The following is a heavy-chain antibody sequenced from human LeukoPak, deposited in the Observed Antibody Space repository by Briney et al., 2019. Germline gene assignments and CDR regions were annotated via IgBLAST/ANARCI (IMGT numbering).Heavy chain of an antibody. J-gene: IGHJ4*02. Sequence: PGGSLRLSCAASGFTFSKYWMLWVRQAPGKGLESVSRINTDGAVTTYADSVKGRFTVSRDNADNTMFLQMNSVRDEDTAVYYCARGHSSGWFFDYWGQGTLVTVSS. V-gene: IGHV3-74*01. CDR3: ARGHSSGWFFDY. CDR1: GFTFSKYW. CDR2: INTDGAVT. D-gene: IGHD6-19*01.